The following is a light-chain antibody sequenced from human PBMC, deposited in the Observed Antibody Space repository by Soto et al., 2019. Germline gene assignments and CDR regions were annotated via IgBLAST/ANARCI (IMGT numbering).Light chain of an antibody. CDR2: AAS. J-gene: IGKJ2*01. Sequence: DIQMTQSPSSLSASVGDRVTITCRASQSISSYLNWYQQQPGKAPKLLIYAASSLQSGVPSRFSGSGSGTDFTLTSSSLQPEDFATYYCQQSYSTPLYTFGQGTKPEIK. CDR1: QSISSY. CDR3: QQSYSTPLYT. V-gene: IGKV1-39*01.